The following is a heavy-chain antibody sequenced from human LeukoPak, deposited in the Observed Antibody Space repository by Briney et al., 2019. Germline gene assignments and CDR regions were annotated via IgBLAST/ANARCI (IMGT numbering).Heavy chain of an antibody. CDR2: INPSGGST. J-gene: IGHJ5*02. CDR1: GYTFTSYY. V-gene: IGHV1-46*01. D-gene: IGHD5-18*01. Sequence: ASVTVSCKASGYTFTSYYMHWVRQAPGQGLEWMGIINPSGGSTSYAQKFQGRVTMTTDTSTSTAYMELRSLRSDDTAMYYCARVSPHRKISYGYQNRFDPWGQGTLVTVSS. CDR3: ARVSPHRKISYGYQNRFDP.